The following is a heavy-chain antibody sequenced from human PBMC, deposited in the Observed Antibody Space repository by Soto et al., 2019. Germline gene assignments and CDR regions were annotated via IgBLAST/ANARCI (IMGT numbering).Heavy chain of an antibody. Sequence: ASVKVSCKASGGTFSSYAISWVREAPGQRLEWMGWINAGNGNTKYSQKFQGRVTITRDTSASTAYMELSRLRSEDTAVYYCARVTSTGWRLMDVWGQGTTVTVSS. V-gene: IGHV1-3*01. CDR2: INAGNGNT. J-gene: IGHJ6*02. D-gene: IGHD6-19*01. CDR1: GGTFSSYA. CDR3: ARVTSTGWRLMDV.